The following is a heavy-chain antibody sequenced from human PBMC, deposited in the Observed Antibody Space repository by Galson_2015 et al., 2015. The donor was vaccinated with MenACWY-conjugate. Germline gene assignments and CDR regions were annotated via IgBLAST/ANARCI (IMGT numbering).Heavy chain of an antibody. V-gene: IGHV4-39*07. CDR1: GDSISSRNYY. Sequence: ETLSLTCTVSGDSISSRNYYWGWIRQPPGKGLEWIGTISYSGNTYYNSSLKSRVTISIDMSKNQFSLKLSSVTAPDTAVYYCARVGRWYSFWSGSYTEKYYYGMDVWGQGTTVIVSS. CDR3: ARVGRWYSFWSGSYTEKYYYGMDV. CDR2: ISYSGNT. J-gene: IGHJ6*02. D-gene: IGHD3-3*01.